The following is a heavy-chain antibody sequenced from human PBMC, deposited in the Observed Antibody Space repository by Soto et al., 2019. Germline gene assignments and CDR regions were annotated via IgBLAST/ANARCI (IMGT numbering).Heavy chain of an antibody. CDR1: GFTFSSYG. D-gene: IGHD6-6*01. CDR2: ISYDESNK. J-gene: IGHJ6*02. CDR3: AKDRYSSSVYYYHGMYV. V-gene: IGHV3-30*18. Sequence: GGSLRLSCAASGFTFSSYGMHWVRQAPGKGLEWVAVISYDESNKYYADSVKGRFTISRDNSKNTLYLQMNSLRAEDTAVYYCAKDRYSSSVYYYHGMYVWGQGTTVTVSS.